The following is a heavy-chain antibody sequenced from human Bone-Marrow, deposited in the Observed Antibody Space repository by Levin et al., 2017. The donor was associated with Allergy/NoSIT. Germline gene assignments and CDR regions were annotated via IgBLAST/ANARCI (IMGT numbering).Heavy chain of an antibody. D-gene: IGHD3-9*01. Sequence: SETLSLTCSFSGVSGSSTTFYWGWVRQPPGKGLDFLGSIYYRGETTYYKASLRSRPTISLDTSRNHLSLKLTSVTAADTAVYYCARVTGWDQRFESWGQGTLVTVSS. J-gene: IGHJ4*02. CDR1: GVSGSSTTFY. CDR3: ARVTGWDQRFES. V-gene: IGHV4-39*02. CDR2: IYYRGETT.